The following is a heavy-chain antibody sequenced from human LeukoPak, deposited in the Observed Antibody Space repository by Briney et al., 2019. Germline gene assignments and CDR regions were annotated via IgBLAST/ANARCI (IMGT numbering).Heavy chain of an antibody. CDR3: VRDGDAYNFDC. D-gene: IGHD5-24*01. CDR1: GFTFSPYW. Sequence: PGGSLRLSCAASGFTFSPYWMHWVRQAPGKGLVWVSRIKSDGSSTNYADSVKGRFTISRDNAKNTPYLQMNSLRAEDTAVYYCVRDGDAYNFDCWGQGTLVTVSS. CDR2: IKSDGSST. V-gene: IGHV3-74*01. J-gene: IGHJ4*02.